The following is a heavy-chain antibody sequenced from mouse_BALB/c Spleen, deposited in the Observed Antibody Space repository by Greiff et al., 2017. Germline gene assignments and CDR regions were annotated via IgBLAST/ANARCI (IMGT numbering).Heavy chain of an antibody. J-gene: IGHJ3*01. D-gene: IGHD1-1*01. CDR1: GDSITSGY. Sequence: EVKLVESGPSLVKPSQTLSLTCSVTGDSITSGYWNWIRKFPGNKLEYMGYISYSGSTYYNPSLKSRISITRDTSKNQYYLQLNSVTTEDTATYYCARSSSYDGLFAYWGQGTLVTVSA. V-gene: IGHV3-8*02. CDR3: ARSSSYDGLFAY. CDR2: ISYSGST.